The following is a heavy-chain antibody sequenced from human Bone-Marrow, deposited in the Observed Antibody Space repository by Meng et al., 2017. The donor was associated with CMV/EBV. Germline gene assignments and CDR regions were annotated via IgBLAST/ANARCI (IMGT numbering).Heavy chain of an antibody. V-gene: IGHV3-74*01. CDR1: GFTFSSYW. CDR2: INSDVSST. J-gene: IGHJ6*02. Sequence: GRSLRPSCAAYGFTFSSYWMHWVRQAPGKGLVWVSRINSDVSSTNYADSVTGRLPISRDNAKNTLYLQMNSPRAEDTAVYYCARELEYNYYNYGKDVWGQGTTVTVSS. D-gene: IGHD2/OR15-2a*01. CDR3: ARELEYNYYNYGKDV.